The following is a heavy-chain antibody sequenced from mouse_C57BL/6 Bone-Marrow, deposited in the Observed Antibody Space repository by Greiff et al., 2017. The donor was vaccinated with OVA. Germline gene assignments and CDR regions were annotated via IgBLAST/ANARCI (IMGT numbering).Heavy chain of an antibody. J-gene: IGHJ4*01. V-gene: IGHV1-15*01. CDR3: TRSYSNYYAMDY. CDR2: IDPETGGT. D-gene: IGHD2-5*01. CDR1: GYTFTDYE. Sequence: QVQLKESGAELVRPGASVTLSCKASGYTFTDYEMHWVKQTPVHGLEWIGAIDPETGGTAYNQKFKGKAILTADKSSSTAYMELSSLTSEDSDGYYCTRSYSNYYAMDYGGQGTSVTVSS.